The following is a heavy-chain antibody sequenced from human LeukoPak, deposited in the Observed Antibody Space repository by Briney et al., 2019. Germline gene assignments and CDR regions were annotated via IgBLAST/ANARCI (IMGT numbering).Heavy chain of an antibody. CDR3: ARPVAGGYWSFGY. Sequence: GGSLRLSCAAAGFAVSSIDMGWVRQAPEKGLEWVSLIYDSGATTYADSVKGRFTISRDSSKNTLSLQMNNLRAEDTAVYYCARPVAGGYWSFGYWGQGVLVTVST. CDR1: GFAVSSID. J-gene: IGHJ4*02. V-gene: IGHV3-53*01. D-gene: IGHD1-1*01. CDR2: IYDSGAT.